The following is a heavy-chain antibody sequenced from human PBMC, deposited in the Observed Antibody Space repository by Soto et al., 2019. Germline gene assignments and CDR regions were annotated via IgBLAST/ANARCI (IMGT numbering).Heavy chain of an antibody. Sequence: GGSLRLSCAASGFTFSSYGMHWVRQAPGKGLEWVAVIWYDGSNKYYADSVKGRFTISRDNSKNTLYLQMNSLRAEDTAVYYCARGVWEGGAAYYFDYWGQGTLVTVSS. CDR2: IWYDGSNK. J-gene: IGHJ4*02. CDR3: ARGVWEGGAAYYFDY. CDR1: GFTFSSYG. V-gene: IGHV3-33*01. D-gene: IGHD3-16*01.